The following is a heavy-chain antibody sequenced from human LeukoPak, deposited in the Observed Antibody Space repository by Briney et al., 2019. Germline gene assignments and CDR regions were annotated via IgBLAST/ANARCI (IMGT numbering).Heavy chain of an antibody. Sequence: SETLSLTCTVSGGSISGYYWTWIRQPQGKGLEWVGYIYYTGDTNSRPSLKSRLTLSLDTSKRQFSLKLSSVIAADTAVYFCARGLLVGNTGYYFDFWGQGTPVTVSS. CDR3: ARGLLVGNTGYYFDF. CDR1: GGSISGYY. V-gene: IGHV4-59*01. CDR2: IYYTGDT. J-gene: IGHJ4*02. D-gene: IGHD1-26*01.